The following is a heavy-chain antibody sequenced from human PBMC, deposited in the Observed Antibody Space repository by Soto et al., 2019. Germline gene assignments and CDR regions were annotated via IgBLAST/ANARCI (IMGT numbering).Heavy chain of an antibody. CDR2: IYYSGST. J-gene: IGHJ4*02. Sequence: PSETLSLTCTVSGGSISSSSYYWGWIRQPPGKGLEWIGSIYYSGSTYYNPSLKSRVTISVDTSKNQFSLKLSSVTAADTAVYYCAGHGGSRYSCVAYWGQGTLVIVSS. CDR1: GGSISSSSYY. CDR3: AGHGGSRYSCVAY. D-gene: IGHD2-15*01. V-gene: IGHV4-39*01.